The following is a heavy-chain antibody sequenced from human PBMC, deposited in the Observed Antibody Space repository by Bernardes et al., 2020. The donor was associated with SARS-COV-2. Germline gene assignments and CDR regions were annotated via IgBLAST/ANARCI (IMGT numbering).Heavy chain of an antibody. J-gene: IGHJ4*02. V-gene: IGHV3-23*01. D-gene: IGHD3-10*01. CDR3: TKDSQPYGAWNFDY. CDR1: GFTFPIYA. CDR2: IIGNGNHI. Sequence: GGSLRLSCEASGFTFPIYAMNWVRQAPGKGPEWVAGIIGNGNHISYADSVQGRFTISRDNSKSTLYLQMNNLRAEDTAIYYCTKDSQPYGAWNFDYWGQGTLVTVSS.